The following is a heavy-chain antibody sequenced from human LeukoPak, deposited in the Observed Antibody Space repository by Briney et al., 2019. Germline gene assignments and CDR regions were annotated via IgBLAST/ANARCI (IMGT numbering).Heavy chain of an antibody. CDR3: ARDSAFDY. CDR2: INSRASTI. CDR1: GFTFNSYE. J-gene: IGHJ4*02. D-gene: IGHD6-25*01. V-gene: IGHV3-48*03. Sequence: GGSLRLSCAASGFTFNSYEMNWVRQPPGKGLEWVAYINSRASTIYYADSVKGRFTISRDNAKNSLYLQMNSLRGEDTAVYYCARDSAFDYWGQGTLVTVSS.